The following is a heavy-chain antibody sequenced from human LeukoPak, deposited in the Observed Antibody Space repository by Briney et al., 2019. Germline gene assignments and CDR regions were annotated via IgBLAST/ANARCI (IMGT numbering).Heavy chain of an antibody. J-gene: IGHJ3*02. D-gene: IGHD3-3*01. CDR2: ISGSGGAT. CDR3: AKVPVFSLTISEVVTDDAFDI. CDR1: GFTFSSYA. V-gene: IGHV3-23*01. Sequence: GGSLRLSCAASGFTFSSYAMSWVRQAPGKGLEWVSAISGSGGATYYTDSVKGRFTISRDNSKNTLYLQMNSLRAEDTAVYYCAKVPVFSLTISEVVTDDAFDIWGQGTIVTVSS.